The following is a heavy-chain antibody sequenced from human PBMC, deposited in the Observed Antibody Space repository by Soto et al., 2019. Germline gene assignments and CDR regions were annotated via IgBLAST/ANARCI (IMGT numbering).Heavy chain of an antibody. Sequence: EVQLLESGGGLVQPGGSLRLSCAASGFTFSSYAMSWVRQAPGKGLKWVSAISGSGGSTYYADSVKGRFTISRDNSKNTLYLQMNSLRAEDTAVYYCAKDIVVVPSGMDVWGQGTTVTVSS. CDR2: ISGSGGST. V-gene: IGHV3-23*01. CDR3: AKDIVVVPSGMDV. D-gene: IGHD2-2*01. J-gene: IGHJ6*02. CDR1: GFTFSSYA.